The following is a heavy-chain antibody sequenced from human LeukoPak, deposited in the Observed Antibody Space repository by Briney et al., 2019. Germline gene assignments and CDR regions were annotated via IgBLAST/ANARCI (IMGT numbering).Heavy chain of an antibody. CDR3: ARHGYCSSTSCYLDY. CDR1: GYTFTSYG. CDR2: ISAYNGNT. D-gene: IGHD2-2*01. Sequence: ASVKVSCKASGYTFTSYGISWVRQAPGQGLEWMGWISAYNGNTNYAQKLQGSVTMTTDTSTSTAYMELRSLRSDDTAVYYCARHGYCSSTSCYLDYWGQGNLVTVSS. V-gene: IGHV1-18*01. J-gene: IGHJ4*02.